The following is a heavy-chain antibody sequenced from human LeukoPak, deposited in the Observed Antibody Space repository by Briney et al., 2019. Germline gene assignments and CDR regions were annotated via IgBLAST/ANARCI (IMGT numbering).Heavy chain of an antibody. V-gene: IGHV4-39*07. Sequence: SKTLSLTCTVSGGSISSSSYYWGWIRQPPGKGLEWIGSIYYSGSTYYNPSLKSRVTISVDTSKNQFSLKLSSVTAADTAVYYCARAVDTEDYYYYYMDVWGKGTTVTVSS. CDR3: ARAVDTEDYYYYYMDV. D-gene: IGHD5-18*01. J-gene: IGHJ6*03. CDR1: GGSISSSSYY. CDR2: IYYSGST.